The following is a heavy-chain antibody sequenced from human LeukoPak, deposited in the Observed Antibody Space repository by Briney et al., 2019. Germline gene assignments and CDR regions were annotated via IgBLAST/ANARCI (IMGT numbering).Heavy chain of an antibody. Sequence: ASVKVSCKASGYTFTSYDINWVRQATGQGLEWMGWMNPNSGNTGYAQKFQGRVTITRNTSISTAYVELSSLRSEDTAVYYCARYAYYDSSGYVDYWGQGTLVTVSS. CDR1: GYTFTSYD. V-gene: IGHV1-8*03. CDR3: ARYAYYDSSGYVDY. D-gene: IGHD3-22*01. J-gene: IGHJ4*02. CDR2: MNPNSGNT.